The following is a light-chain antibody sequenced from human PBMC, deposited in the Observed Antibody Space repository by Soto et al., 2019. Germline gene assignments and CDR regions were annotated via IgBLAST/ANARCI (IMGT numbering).Light chain of an antibody. V-gene: IGKV1-5*01. Sequence: RSTKYPSSLSASVGDRVPITSLASQSIRSWLAWYQQKPGKAPKLLIYDASSLESEVPSRFSGSGSGTEFSLTISILQPDDFAPYYCQQYKSYPQTFGQGTKVDI. CDR3: QQYKSYPQT. CDR1: QSIRSW. CDR2: DAS. J-gene: IGKJ1*01.